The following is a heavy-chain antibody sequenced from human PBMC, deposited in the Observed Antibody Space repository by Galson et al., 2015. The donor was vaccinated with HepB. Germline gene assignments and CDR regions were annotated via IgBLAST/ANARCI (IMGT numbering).Heavy chain of an antibody. V-gene: IGHV3-30*04. CDR3: SRASIAVAGRDYFDY. CDR2: ISYDGSNK. D-gene: IGHD6-19*01. CDR1: GFTFSSYA. J-gene: IGHJ4*02. Sequence: SLRLSCAASGFTFSSYAMHWVRQAPGKGLEWVAVISYDGSNKYYADSVKGRFTISRDNSKNTLYLQMNSLRAEDTAVYYCSRASIAVAGRDYFDYWSQGTLVTVSS.